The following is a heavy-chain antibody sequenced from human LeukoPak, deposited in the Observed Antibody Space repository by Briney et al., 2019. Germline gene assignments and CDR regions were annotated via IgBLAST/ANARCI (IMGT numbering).Heavy chain of an antibody. CDR3: AKSGGYGLIDY. V-gene: IGHV4-39*01. D-gene: IGHD1-26*01. CDR2: NSGST. J-gene: IGHJ4*02. CDR1: GASFSGDPYY. Sequence: SETLSLTCTVSGASFSGDPYYWGWIRQPPGTGLEWIGNNSGSTYYNASLQSRVTISIETSKNQFSLRLNSVTAADTAMYYCAKSGGYGLIDYWGQRTLVTVSS.